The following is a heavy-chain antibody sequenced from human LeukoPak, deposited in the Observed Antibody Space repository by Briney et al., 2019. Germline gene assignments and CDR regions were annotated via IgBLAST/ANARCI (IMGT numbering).Heavy chain of an antibody. V-gene: IGHV3-23*01. J-gene: IGHJ4*02. CDR3: AKSVGYTYGSLDY. D-gene: IGHD5-18*01. CDR1: GFTFVSYA. CDR2: ITGSGGAT. Sequence: GSLRLSCAASGFTFVSYAMSWVRQAPGKGLEWVSAITGSGGATHYADSVKGRFTISRDNSKNTLYLQINSLRAEDTAVYYCAKSVGYTYGSLDYWGQGTLVTVSS.